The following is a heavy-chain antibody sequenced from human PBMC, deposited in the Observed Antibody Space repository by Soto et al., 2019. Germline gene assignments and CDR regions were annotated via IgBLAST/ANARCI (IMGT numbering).Heavy chain of an antibody. CDR3: ARDGGQGYISGWYI. CDR1: GFTFSNYN. CDR2: ITTGGSYT. D-gene: IGHD6-19*01. Sequence: EVQLVESGGGLVKPGGSLRLSCVASGFTFSNYNMNWVRQAPGKGLEWVSSITTGGSYTSYADSVKGRFTISRDNAKESLFLQMNSLRADDTAVYYCARDGGQGYISGWYIWGQGTLVTVSS. V-gene: IGHV3-21*01. J-gene: IGHJ4*02.